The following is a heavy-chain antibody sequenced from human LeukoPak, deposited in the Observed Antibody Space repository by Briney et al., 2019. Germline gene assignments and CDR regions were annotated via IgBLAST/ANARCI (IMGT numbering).Heavy chain of an antibody. Sequence: GASVKVSCKVSGYTLTELSMHWVRQAPGKGLEWMGGFDPEDGETIYAQKFQGRVTMTEDTSTDTAYMELSSLRSEDTAVYYCATTPYFRYNWNDGVYAFDIWGQGTMVTVSS. CDR1: GYTLTELS. CDR3: ATTPYFRYNWNDGVYAFDI. CDR2: FDPEDGET. V-gene: IGHV1-24*01. J-gene: IGHJ3*02. D-gene: IGHD1-1*01.